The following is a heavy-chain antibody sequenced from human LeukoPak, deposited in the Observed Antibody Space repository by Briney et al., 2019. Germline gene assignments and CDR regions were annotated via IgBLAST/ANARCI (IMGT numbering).Heavy chain of an antibody. J-gene: IGHJ4*02. CDR2: IYYSGST. Sequence: SQTLSLTCTVSGGSISSGDYYWSWIRQPPGKGLEWIGYIYYSGSTYYNPSLKSRVTISVDTSKNQFSLKLSSVTAADTAVHYCARGGQYQLLPFDYWGQGTLVTVSS. V-gene: IGHV4-30-4*01. CDR3: ARGGQYQLLPFDY. CDR1: GGSISSGDYY. D-gene: IGHD2-2*01.